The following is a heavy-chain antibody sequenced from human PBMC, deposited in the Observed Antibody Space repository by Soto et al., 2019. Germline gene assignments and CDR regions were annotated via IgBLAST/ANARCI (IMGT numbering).Heavy chain of an antibody. CDR1: GGTFSSYT. CDR2: IIPILGIA. V-gene: IGHV1-69*02. D-gene: IGHD3-16*01. J-gene: IGHJ3*02. Sequence: QVQLVQSGAEVKKPGSSVKVSCKASGGTFSSYTISWVRQAPGQGLEWMGRIIPILGIANYAQKFQGRVTITADKSTSTAYMELSSLRSEDTAVYYCARSDRIGGAFDIWGQGTMVTVSS. CDR3: ARSDRIGGAFDI.